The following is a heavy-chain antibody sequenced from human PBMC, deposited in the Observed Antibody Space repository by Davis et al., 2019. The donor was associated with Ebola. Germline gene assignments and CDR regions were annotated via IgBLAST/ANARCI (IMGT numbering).Heavy chain of an antibody. D-gene: IGHD2-2*01. V-gene: IGHV3-7*03. J-gene: IGHJ4*02. Sequence: GESLKISCAASGFTFSNRWMTWVCQAPGKGLEWVANINADGSVTYYLDSVKGRFTISRDNAKNSLHLQMNSLRAEDTAFYFCATTSASAANDWGQGTLVTVSS. CDR1: GFTFSNRW. CDR2: INADGSVT. CDR3: ATTSASAAND.